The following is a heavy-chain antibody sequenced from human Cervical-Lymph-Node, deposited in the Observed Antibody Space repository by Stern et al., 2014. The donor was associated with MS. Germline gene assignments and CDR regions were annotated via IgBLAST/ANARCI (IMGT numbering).Heavy chain of an antibody. CDR3: ARSWGLLDY. D-gene: IGHD1-26*01. J-gene: IGHJ4*02. CDR2: INPSSGRT. Sequence: VQLVESGAEVKKPGASVKVSCKASGYTFTDDYMHWVRLTPGQGLEWMGRINPSSGRTNFAQRFQGRVTVTRDMSISTVYMELSRLTSDDTAVYYCARSWGLLDYWGQGTLVTVSS. CDR1: GYTFTDDY. V-gene: IGHV1-2*06.